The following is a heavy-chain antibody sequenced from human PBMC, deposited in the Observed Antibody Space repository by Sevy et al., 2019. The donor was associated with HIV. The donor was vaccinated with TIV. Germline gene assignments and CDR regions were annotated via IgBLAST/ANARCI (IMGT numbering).Heavy chain of an antibody. V-gene: IGHV3-23*01. D-gene: IGHD6-13*01. CDR2: INGRVGST. J-gene: IGHJ4*02. CDR1: GYSFSSYA. Sequence: GGSLRLSCVVSGYSFSSYAISWVRQAPGKGLEWVSTINGRVGSTYYADSVKGRFTIPRDNPKNTLFLQMINLRVDDTAIYYCARPSPRIAAAASAVYYIWGQGTLFTVSS. CDR3: ARPSPRIAAAASAVYYI.